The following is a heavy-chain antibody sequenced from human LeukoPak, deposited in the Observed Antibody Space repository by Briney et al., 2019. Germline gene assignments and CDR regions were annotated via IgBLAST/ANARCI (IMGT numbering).Heavy chain of an antibody. Sequence: GGSLRLSCAASGSTVSSNYMSWVRQAPGKGLEWVSVIYSGGSTYYADSVKGRFTISRDNSKNTLYLQMNSLRAEDTAVYYCARARYYYDSSGFIHFDYWGQGTLVTVSS. D-gene: IGHD3-22*01. J-gene: IGHJ4*02. CDR3: ARARYYYDSSGFIHFDY. CDR1: GSTVSSNY. CDR2: IYSGGST. V-gene: IGHV3-53*01.